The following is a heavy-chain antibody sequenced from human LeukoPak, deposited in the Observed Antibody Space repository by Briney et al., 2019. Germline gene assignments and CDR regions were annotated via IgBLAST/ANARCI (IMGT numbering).Heavy chain of an antibody. D-gene: IGHD4-17*01. V-gene: IGHV3-21*04. CDR3: ARTYGDYPYYFDY. CDR2: ISSSSSYI. Sequence: KSGGSLRLSCAASGFTFKTYTMHWVRQAPGMGLEWVSSISSSSSYIFYADSVKGRFTISRDNAKNSLYLQMNSLRAEDTAVYYCARTYGDYPYYFDYWGQGTLVTVSS. CDR1: GFTFKTYT. J-gene: IGHJ4*02.